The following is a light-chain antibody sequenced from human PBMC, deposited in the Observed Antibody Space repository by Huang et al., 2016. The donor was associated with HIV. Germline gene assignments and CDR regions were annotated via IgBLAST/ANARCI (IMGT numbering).Light chain of an antibody. CDR1: QSVGNY. J-gene: IGKJ4*01. V-gene: IGKV3-11*01. Sequence: IVLTQSPATLAWYPGERVTLSCRASQSVGNYIAWYQQHPGQSPKLLIYDTSNRATGTPVRFSGSGSGTDFTLTISSLESEDSAVYYCQQRSSGVTFGGGTKVQVK. CDR2: DTS. CDR3: QQRSSGVT.